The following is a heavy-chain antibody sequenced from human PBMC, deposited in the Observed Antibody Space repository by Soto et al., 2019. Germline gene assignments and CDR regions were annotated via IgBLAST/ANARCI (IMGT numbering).Heavy chain of an antibody. D-gene: IGHD6-19*01. CDR2: ISAYNGDT. CDR3: ARVRGLFPPVAGNTHYSFYMDF. V-gene: IGHV1-18*01. Sequence: QDQLVQSGGEVKKPGASVKVSCKASGYSFTNYGITWVRQAPGQGFEWMGWISAYNGDTNYAQKLQGRVTMTTDAAMSTAFLELGALTSDDSAFYYCARVRGLFPPVAGNTHYSFYMDFW. J-gene: IGHJ6*03. CDR1: GYSFTNYG.